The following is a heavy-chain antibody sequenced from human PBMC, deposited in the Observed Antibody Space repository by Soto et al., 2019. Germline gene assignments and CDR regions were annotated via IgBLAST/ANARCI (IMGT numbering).Heavy chain of an antibody. J-gene: IGHJ4*02. D-gene: IGHD6-19*01. V-gene: IGHV3-15*07. Sequence: EVQLVESGGGLIEPGGSLRLSCAASGLTFTNAYMAWVRQAPGKGLEWVGRIKRNPDGGTTDYAAPVKGRFTISRYDSKNTLFLHMTSLKTEDTAVYYCVQSGREGGQGTLVTVSS. CDR3: VQSGRE. CDR1: GLTFTNAY. CDR2: IKRNPDGGTT.